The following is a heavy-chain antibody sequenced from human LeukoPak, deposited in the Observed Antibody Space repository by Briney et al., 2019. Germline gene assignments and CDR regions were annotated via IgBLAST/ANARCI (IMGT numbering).Heavy chain of an antibody. CDR3: VREDTPATANY. V-gene: IGHV3-23*01. D-gene: IGHD2-21*02. CDR2: ISGGGDIT. J-gene: IGHJ4*02. Sequence: GRSLRLSCAASGFDFANHAMSWVRQTAGKGLEWVSAISGGGDITYYADSVKGRFTISRDNSKDTLFLQMHSLRPGDTAVYYCVREDTPATANYWGQGTLVTISS. CDR1: GFDFANHA.